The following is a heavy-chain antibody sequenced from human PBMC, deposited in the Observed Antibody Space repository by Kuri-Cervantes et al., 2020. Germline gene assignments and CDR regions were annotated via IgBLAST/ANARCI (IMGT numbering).Heavy chain of an antibody. D-gene: IGHD5-18*01. CDR2: MSPNSGNT. CDR3: ARSYSTAIAKWGIYYYGMDV. Sequence: ASVKVSCKASGYTFTSYDINWVRQATGQGLEWMGWMSPNSGNTGYAQKFQGRVTMTRNTSISTAYMELSSLRSEDTAVYYCARSYSTAIAKWGIYYYGMDVWGQGTTVTVSS. CDR1: GYTFTSYD. J-gene: IGHJ6*02. V-gene: IGHV1-8*01.